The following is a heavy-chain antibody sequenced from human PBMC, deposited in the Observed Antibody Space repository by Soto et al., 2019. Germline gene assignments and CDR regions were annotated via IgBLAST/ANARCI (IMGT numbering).Heavy chain of an antibody. V-gene: IGHV3-30*18. CDR3: AKPEEYYYDSSGYYVH. J-gene: IGHJ4*02. CDR1: GFTFSSYG. CDR2: ISYDGSNK. Sequence: GGSLRLSCAASGFTFSSYGMHWVRQAPGKGLEWVAVISYDGSNKYYADSVKGRFTIYRDNSKNTLYLQMNSLRAEDTAVYYCAKPEEYYYDSSGYYVHWGQGTLVTVSS. D-gene: IGHD3-22*01.